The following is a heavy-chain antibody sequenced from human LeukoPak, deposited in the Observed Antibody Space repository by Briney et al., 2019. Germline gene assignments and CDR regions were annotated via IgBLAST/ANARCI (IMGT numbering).Heavy chain of an antibody. CDR1: GYTFTGYY. D-gene: IGHD3-10*01. V-gene: IGHV1-2*02. Sequence: ASVKVSCKASGYTFTGYYMHWVRQAPGQGLEWMGWINPNSGGTNYAQKFQGRVTMTRDTSISTAYMELSRLRSDDTAVYYCAREDYGSGSYQSWGQGTLATVSS. CDR3: AREDYGSGSYQS. CDR2: INPNSGGT. J-gene: IGHJ4*02.